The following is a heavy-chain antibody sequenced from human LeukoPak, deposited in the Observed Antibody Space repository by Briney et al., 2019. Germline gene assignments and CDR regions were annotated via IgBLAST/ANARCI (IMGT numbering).Heavy chain of an antibody. CDR2: INHSGST. D-gene: IGHD3-10*01. CDR3: ARLPVRGVGGYYQDQYMDV. Sequence: SETLSLTCAVYGGSFSGYYWSWIRQSPGKGLEWIGEINHSGSTKYNPSLKSRVTISVDTSKNQFSLKLSSVTAADTVVYYCARLPVRGVGGYYQDQYMDVWGKGTTVTVSS. J-gene: IGHJ6*03. CDR1: GGSFSGYY. V-gene: IGHV4-34*01.